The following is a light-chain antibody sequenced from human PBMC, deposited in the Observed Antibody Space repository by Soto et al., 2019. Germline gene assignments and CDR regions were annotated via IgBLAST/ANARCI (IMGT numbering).Light chain of an antibody. CDR3: QQLISFPYT. CDR1: RGISDS. V-gene: IGKV1-9*01. CDR2: AAS. Sequence: IQLTQSPSSLSASVGDRVTITCRASRGISDSLAWYQQKPGKAPNLLIYAASTLQSGVPSRFSGSGSGTDFTLTITSLQPEDSSTYFCQQLISFPYTFGQGTRLEI. J-gene: IGKJ2*01.